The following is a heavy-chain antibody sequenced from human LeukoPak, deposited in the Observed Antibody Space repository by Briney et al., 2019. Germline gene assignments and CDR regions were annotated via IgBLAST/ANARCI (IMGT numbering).Heavy chain of an antibody. CDR1: GGSISSYY. J-gene: IGHJ4*02. CDR2: IYTSGST. V-gene: IGHV4-4*09. D-gene: IGHD1-26*01. CDR3: ARRGSSGSYDY. Sequence: SETLSLTCTVSGGSISSYYWSWIRQPPGKGLVWIGYIYTSGSTNYNPSLKSRVTISVDTSKNQFSLKLSSVTAADTAVYYCARRGSSGSYDYWGQGTLVTVSS.